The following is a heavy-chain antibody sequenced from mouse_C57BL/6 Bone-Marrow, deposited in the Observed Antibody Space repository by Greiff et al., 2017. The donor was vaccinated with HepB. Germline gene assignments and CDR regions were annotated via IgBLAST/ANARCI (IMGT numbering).Heavy chain of an antibody. CDR3: ARGYGSSWFAY. V-gene: IGHV2-2*01. CDR1: GFSLTSYG. Sequence: VQLQESGPGLVQPSQSLSITCTVSGFSLTSYGVHWVRQSPGKGLEWLGVIWSGGSTDYNAAFISRLSISKDNSKSQVFFKMNSLQADDTARYYCARGYGSSWFAYWGQGTLVTVSA. CDR2: IWSGGST. D-gene: IGHD1-1*01. J-gene: IGHJ3*01.